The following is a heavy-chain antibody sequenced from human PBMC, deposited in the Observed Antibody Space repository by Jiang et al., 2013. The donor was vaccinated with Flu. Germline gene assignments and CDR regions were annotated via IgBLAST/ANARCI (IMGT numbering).Heavy chain of an antibody. CDR3: ARLDGSDRDF. Sequence: SVKISCKTSGYTFTSYSVNWVRQAPGQGLEWMGWIHTQTGNPTYAQDFRGRFVLSLDTSVSTAYLQISSLKTEDTAIYYCARLDGSDRDFWGQGTQVTVSS. J-gene: IGHJ4*02. V-gene: IGHV7-4-1*02. CDR1: GYTFTSYS. D-gene: IGHD6-25*01. CDR2: IHTQTGNP.